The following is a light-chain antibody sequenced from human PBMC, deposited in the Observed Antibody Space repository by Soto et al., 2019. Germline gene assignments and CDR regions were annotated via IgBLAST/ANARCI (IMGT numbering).Light chain of an antibody. CDR2: GAS. CDR3: QHYGTSLMYT. J-gene: IGKJ2*01. CDR1: QSVSSTY. V-gene: IGKV3-20*01. Sequence: EIVLTQSPGTLSLSPGERVTLSCRASQSVSSTYLVWYQQKPGQAPRLLIYGASSRATGIPDRFSASGSGIDFALTISRLEPEDFAVYYCQHYGTSLMYTFCQGTKLEIK.